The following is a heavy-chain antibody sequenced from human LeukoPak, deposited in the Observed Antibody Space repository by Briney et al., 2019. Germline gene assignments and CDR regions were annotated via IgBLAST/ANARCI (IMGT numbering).Heavy chain of an antibody. Sequence: PGGSLRLSCAASEFTFSSYSMNWVRQAPGKGLEWVSYISSSSTTIYYADSVKGRFTISRDNAKNSVYLQMNSLRAEDAAVYYCARDRHKYHYDGSGYPPYWGQGTLVTVSS. CDR3: ARDRHKYHYDGSGYPPY. D-gene: IGHD3-22*01. J-gene: IGHJ4*02. CDR1: EFTFSSYS. CDR2: ISSSSTTI. V-gene: IGHV3-48*01.